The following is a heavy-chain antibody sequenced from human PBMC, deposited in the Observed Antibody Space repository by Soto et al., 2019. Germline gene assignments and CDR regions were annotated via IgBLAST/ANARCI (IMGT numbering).Heavy chain of an antibody. J-gene: IGHJ4*02. CDR2: IHAGNGNT. D-gene: IGHD2-15*01. V-gene: IGHV1-3*01. CDR1: GYTFSSYA. Sequence: ASVKVSCKASGYTFSSYAIHWVRQAPGQGLEWMGWIHAGNGNTKYSQSFQGRVTISRDTSATTAYMELNSLRSEDTAVYYCARGVAFLDYWGQGTLVTVS. CDR3: ARGVAFLDY.